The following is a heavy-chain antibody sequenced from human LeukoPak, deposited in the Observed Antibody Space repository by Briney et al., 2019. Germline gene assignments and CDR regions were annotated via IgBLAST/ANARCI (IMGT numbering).Heavy chain of an antibody. J-gene: IGHJ6*03. D-gene: IGHD6-13*01. CDR1: GGSISSYY. CDR3: ARGYSSSWYYYYYYYMDV. Sequence: SETLSLTCTVSGGSISSYYWSWIRQPPGKGLEWIGYIYTSGSTNYNPSLKSRVTISVDTSKNQFSLKLSSVTAADTAVYYCARGYSSSWYYYYYYYMDVWGKGTTVTVSS. V-gene: IGHV4-4*09. CDR2: IYTSGST.